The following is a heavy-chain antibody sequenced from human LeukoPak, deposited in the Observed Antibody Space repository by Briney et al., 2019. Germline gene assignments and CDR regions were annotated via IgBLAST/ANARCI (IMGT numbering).Heavy chain of an antibody. D-gene: IGHD1-1*01. J-gene: IGHJ4*02. Sequence: GGSLRLSCTGYGFSFSGYSMNWVRQAPWKGLVWVSSISSSSKYIYYADSVKGRFTISRDNAKNSLYLQMNSLTAEDTAVYYCSRSPQGTGSPADYWGQGTLVTVSS. V-gene: IGHV3-21*01. CDR3: SRSPQGTGSPADY. CDR2: ISSSSKYI. CDR1: GFSFSGYS.